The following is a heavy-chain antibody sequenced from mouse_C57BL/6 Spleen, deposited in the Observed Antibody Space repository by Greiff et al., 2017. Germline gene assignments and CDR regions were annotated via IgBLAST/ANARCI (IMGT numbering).Heavy chain of an antibody. V-gene: IGHV5-17*01. CDR1: GFTFSDYG. Sequence: EVKVVESGGGLVKPGGSLKLSCAASGFTFSDYGMHWVRQAPEKGLEWVAYISSGSSTIYYADTVKGRFTISRDNAKNTLFLQMTSLRSEDTAMYYCATDYDYDDGYYYAMDYWGQGTSVTVSS. D-gene: IGHD2-4*01. CDR2: ISSGSSTI. J-gene: IGHJ4*01. CDR3: ATDYDYDDGYYYAMDY.